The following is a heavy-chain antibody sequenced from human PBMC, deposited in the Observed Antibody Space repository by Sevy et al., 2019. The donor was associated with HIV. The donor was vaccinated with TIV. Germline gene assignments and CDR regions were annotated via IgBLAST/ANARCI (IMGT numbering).Heavy chain of an antibody. CDR2: IYTSGSS. Sequence: SETLSLTCTVSGGSISSGTYYWIWIRQPAGKGLEWIGRIYTSGSSDYSPSLKSRVTMSIDTSKNQFSLKLSSLTAADTAVYYCARATPGVTSTSGAFDPWGQGTLLTVSS. CDR3: ARATPGVTSTSGAFDP. D-gene: IGHD7-27*01. J-gene: IGHJ5*02. CDR1: GGSISSGTYY. V-gene: IGHV4-61*02.